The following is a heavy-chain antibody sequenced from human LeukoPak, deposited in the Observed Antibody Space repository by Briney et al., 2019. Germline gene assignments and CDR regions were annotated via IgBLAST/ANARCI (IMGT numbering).Heavy chain of an antibody. D-gene: IGHD6-19*01. J-gene: IGHJ4*02. Sequence: SETLSLTCAVYGGSFSGYYWSGIRQPPGKGLEWIGEINHSGSTNYNPSLKSRVTISVDTSKNQFSLKLSSVTAADTAVYYCARDLAYSSGWYPPGDYWGQGTLVTVSS. V-gene: IGHV4-34*01. CDR3: ARDLAYSSGWYPPGDY. CDR2: INHSGST. CDR1: GGSFSGYY.